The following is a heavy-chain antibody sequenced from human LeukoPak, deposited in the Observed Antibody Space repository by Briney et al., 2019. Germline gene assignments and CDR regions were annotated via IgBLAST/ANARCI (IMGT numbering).Heavy chain of an antibody. V-gene: IGHV4-30-2*01. J-gene: IGHJ6*03. CDR3: ASGGWYTYYYYYYMDV. Sequence: SETLSLTCTVSGGSISSGGYYWSWIRQPPGKGLEWIGYIYHSGSTYYNPSLKSRVTISVDRSKNQLSLKLSSVTAADTAVYYCASGGWYTYYYYYYMDVWGKGTTVTVSS. D-gene: IGHD6-19*01. CDR2: IYHSGST. CDR1: GGSISSGGYY.